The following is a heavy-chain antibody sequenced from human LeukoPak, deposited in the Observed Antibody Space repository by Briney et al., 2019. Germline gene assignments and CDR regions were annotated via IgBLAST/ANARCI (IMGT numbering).Heavy chain of an antibody. V-gene: IGHV1-69*13. CDR3: AGGRYCSSTSCWVAARPGGDY. CDR1: GGTFSSYA. D-gene: IGHD2-2*01. J-gene: IGHJ4*02. CDR2: IIPIFGTA. Sequence: ASVKVSCKASGGTFSSYAISWVRQAPGQGLEWMGGIIPIFGTANYAQKFQGRVTITADESTSTAYMELSSLISEDTAVYYCAGGRYCSSTSCWVAARPGGDYWGQGTLVTVSS.